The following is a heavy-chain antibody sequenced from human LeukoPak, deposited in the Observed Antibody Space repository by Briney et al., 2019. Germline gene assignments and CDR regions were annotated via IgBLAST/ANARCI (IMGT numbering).Heavy chain of an antibody. J-gene: IGHJ3*02. CDR3: ARAYYDFWSGYYRIGGDAFDI. V-gene: IGHV3-21*01. CDR1: GFTFSSYS. Sequence: PGGSLRLSCAASGFTFSSYSMNWVRRAPGKGLEWVSSISSSSSYIYYADSVKGRFTISRDNAKNSLYLQMNSLRAEDTAVYYCARAYYDFWSGYYRIGGDAFDIWGQGTMVTVSS. D-gene: IGHD3-3*01. CDR2: ISSSSSYI.